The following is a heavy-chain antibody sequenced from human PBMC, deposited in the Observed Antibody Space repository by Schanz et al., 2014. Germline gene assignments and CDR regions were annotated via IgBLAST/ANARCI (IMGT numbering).Heavy chain of an antibody. CDR2: ISYDGSNK. CDR3: AKDRRDNYGSGTFYFEH. Sequence: QVQLVESGGGVVQPGRSLRLSCAASGFTFSSYGMHWVRQAPGKGLEWVAVISYDGSNKYYADSVKGRFTISRDNSKNTLYLQMSSLRAEDTAFYFCAKDRRDNYGSGTFYFEHWGQGTLVTVSS. CDR1: GFTFSSYG. D-gene: IGHD3-10*01. J-gene: IGHJ4*02. V-gene: IGHV3-30*18.